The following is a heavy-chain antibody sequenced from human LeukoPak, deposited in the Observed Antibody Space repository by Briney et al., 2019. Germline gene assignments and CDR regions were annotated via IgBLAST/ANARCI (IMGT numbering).Heavy chain of an antibody. V-gene: IGHV3-33*01. J-gene: IGHJ3*02. CDR3: ARERSPLPLDAFDI. Sequence: GGSLRLSRAASGFTFSSYGMHWVRQAPGKGLEWVAVIWYDGSNKYYADSVKGRFTISRDNSKNTLYLQMNSLRAEDTAVYYCARERSPLPLDAFDIWGQGTMVTVSS. CDR1: GFTFSSYG. CDR2: IWYDGSNK.